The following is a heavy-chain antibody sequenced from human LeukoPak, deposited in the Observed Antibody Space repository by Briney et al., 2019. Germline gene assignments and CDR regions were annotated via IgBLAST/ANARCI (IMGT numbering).Heavy chain of an antibody. V-gene: IGHV3-23*01. CDR1: GFTFSSHA. D-gene: IGHD1-26*01. CDR2: ISGSGGST. Sequence: GGSLRLSCAASGFTFSSHAMSWVRQAPGKGLEWVSAISGSGGSTYYAGSVKGRFTISRDNSKNTLYLQMHSLRAEDTAVYYCAKPIVGATNFDYWGQGTLVTVSS. CDR3: AKPIVGATNFDY. J-gene: IGHJ4*02.